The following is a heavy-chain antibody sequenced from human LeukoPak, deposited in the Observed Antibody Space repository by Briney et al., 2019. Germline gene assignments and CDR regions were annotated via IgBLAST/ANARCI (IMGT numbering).Heavy chain of an antibody. Sequence: PGGSLRLSCAAPGFTFSIYGMHWVRQAPGKGLEWVAFIRYDGSNKYYTDSVKGRCTISRDNSKSTLYLQMNSLRAEDTAVYYCAKGGDYIAYWGQGTLVTVSS. J-gene: IGHJ4*02. D-gene: IGHD3-16*01. CDR1: GFTFSIYG. V-gene: IGHV3-30*02. CDR3: AKGGDYIAY. CDR2: IRYDGSNK.